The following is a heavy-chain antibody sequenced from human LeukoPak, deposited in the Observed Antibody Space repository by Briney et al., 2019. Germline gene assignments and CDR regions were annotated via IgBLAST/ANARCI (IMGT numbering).Heavy chain of an antibody. Sequence: ASETLSLTCTVSGGSISSYYWSWIRQPPGKGLEWIGYIYYSGSTNYNPSLKSRVTISVDTSKNQFSLKLSSVTAVDTAVYYCARGKYSSGWYYFDYWGQGTLVTVSS. V-gene: IGHV4-59*01. J-gene: IGHJ4*02. CDR3: ARGKYSSGWYYFDY. D-gene: IGHD6-19*01. CDR1: GGSISSYY. CDR2: IYYSGST.